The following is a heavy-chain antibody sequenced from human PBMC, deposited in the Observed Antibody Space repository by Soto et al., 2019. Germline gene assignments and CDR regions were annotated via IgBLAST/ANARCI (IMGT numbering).Heavy chain of an antibody. CDR3: ARMPHDSSGYPYYFDY. J-gene: IGHJ4*02. CDR1: GGSISSGGYY. CDR2: IYYSGST. D-gene: IGHD3-22*01. V-gene: IGHV4-31*03. Sequence: SETLSLTCTVSGGSISSGGYYWSWIRQHPGKGLEWIGYIYYSGSTYYNPSLKSRVTISVDTSKNQFSLKLSSVTAADTAVYYCARMPHDSSGYPYYFDYWGQGTLVTVSS.